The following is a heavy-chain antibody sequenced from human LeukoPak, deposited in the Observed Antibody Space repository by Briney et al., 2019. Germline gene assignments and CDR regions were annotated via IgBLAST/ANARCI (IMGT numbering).Heavy chain of an antibody. CDR2: ISSSGSTI. Sequence: QPGGSLRFSCAASGFTFSNYEMNWVRQAPGKGLEWVSYISSSGSTIYYADSVKGRFTISRDNAKNSLYLQMNSLRAEDTAVYYCARPLSIVGATIGAFDIWGQGTMVTVSS. V-gene: IGHV3-48*03. CDR3: ARPLSIVGATIGAFDI. D-gene: IGHD1-26*01. CDR1: GFTFSNYE. J-gene: IGHJ3*02.